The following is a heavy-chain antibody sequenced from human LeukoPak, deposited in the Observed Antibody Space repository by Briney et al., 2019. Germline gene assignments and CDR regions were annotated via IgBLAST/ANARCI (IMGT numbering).Heavy chain of an antibody. CDR3: ARGNGYNPDAFDI. V-gene: IGHV4-59*13. CDR1: GGSISSYY. D-gene: IGHD5-24*01. Sequence: SETLSLTCTVSGGSISSYYWSWIRKPPGKGLEWIGYIYYSGSTNYNPSLKSRVTISVDTSKNQFSLKLSSVTAADTAVYYCARGNGYNPDAFDIWGQGTMVTVSS. J-gene: IGHJ3*02. CDR2: IYYSGST.